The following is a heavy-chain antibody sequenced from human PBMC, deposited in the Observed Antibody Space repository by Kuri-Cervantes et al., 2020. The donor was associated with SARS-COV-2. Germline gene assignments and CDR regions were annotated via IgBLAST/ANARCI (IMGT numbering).Heavy chain of an antibody. Sequence: LPLTCAASGFTFSSYAMHWVRRAPGRGLEWVAVISYDGSNKYYADSVKGRFTISRDNSKNALYLQMNSLRAEDTAVYYCAGDGIGFDPWGQGTLVTVSS. V-gene: IGHV3-30-3*01. CDR2: ISYDGSNK. D-gene: IGHD2-21*01. CDR3: AGDGIGFDP. CDR1: GFTFSSYA. J-gene: IGHJ5*02.